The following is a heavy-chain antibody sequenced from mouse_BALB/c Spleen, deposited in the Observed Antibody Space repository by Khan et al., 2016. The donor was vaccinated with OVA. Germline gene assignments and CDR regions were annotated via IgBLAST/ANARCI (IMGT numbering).Heavy chain of an antibody. CDR2: IDPENGDT. V-gene: IGHV14-4*02. CDR3: NAVWLHRGFAY. CDR1: GFNIKDYY. D-gene: IGHD2-2*01. J-gene: IGHJ3*01. Sequence: VQLKESGAELVRSGASVKLSCTASGFNIKDYYMHWVKQRPEQGLEWIGWIDPENGDTEYAPKFQGKATMTADTSSNTAYLQLSSLTSEDTAVYYCNAVWLHRGFAYWGQGTLVTVSA.